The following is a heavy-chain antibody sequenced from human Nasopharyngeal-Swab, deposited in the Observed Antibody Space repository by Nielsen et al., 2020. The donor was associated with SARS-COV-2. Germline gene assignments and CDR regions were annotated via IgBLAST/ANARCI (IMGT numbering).Heavy chain of an antibody. CDR1: GGSFSGYY. D-gene: IGHD3-10*01. CDR2: INHSGST. J-gene: IGHJ4*02. CDR3: ARKGGDMVRGIDY. Sequence: SATLSLTCAVYGGSFSGYYWSWIRQPPGKGLEWIGEINHSGSTNYNPSLKSRVTISVDTSKNQFSLKLSSVTAADTAVYYCARKGGDMVRGIDYWGQGTLVTVSS. V-gene: IGHV4-34*01.